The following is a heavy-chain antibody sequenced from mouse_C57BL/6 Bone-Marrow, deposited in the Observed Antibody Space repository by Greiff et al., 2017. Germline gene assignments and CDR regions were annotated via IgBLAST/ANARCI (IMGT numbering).Heavy chain of an antibody. CDR3: AHLPSLAY. CDR2: IYPSDGST. V-gene: IGHV1-78*01. CDR1: GYTFTDYT. J-gene: IGHJ4*01. Sequence: VQLVQSDAELVKPGASVKISCKVSGYTFTDYTIHWMKQRPEQGLEWIGYIYPSDGSTKYNEKIKGKATLTADKYSSSVYMQLNLLTSEDSAFYCCAHLPSLAYWGQGTSVTVSS.